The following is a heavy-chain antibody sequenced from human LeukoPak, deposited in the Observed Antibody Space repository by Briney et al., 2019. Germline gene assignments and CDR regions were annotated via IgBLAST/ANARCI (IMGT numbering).Heavy chain of an antibody. CDR1: GFTFDDYA. J-gene: IGHJ4*02. CDR3: AKDSSAYGSGSYYTD. V-gene: IGHV3-9*01. D-gene: IGHD3-10*01. Sequence: GGSLRLSCAASGFTFDDYAMHWVRQAPGKGLEWVSGITWNSGSIGYADSVRGRFTISRDNAENSLYLQITGLRAEDTALYYCAKDSSAYGSGSYYTDWGQGTLVTVSS. CDR2: ITWNSGSI.